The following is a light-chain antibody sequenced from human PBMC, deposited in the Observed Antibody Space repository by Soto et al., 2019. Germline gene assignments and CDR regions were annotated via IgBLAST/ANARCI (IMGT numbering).Light chain of an antibody. CDR3: QQYNSYPWT. CDR2: KAS. Sequence: DIQMTQSPSTLSASVGDRVTITCRASQTISSWLAWYQQKPGKAPKLLTYKASSLESGVSSRFSGSGSGTEFTLTISSLQSDDFATYYCQQYNSYPWTFGQGTRVEIK. CDR1: QTISSW. V-gene: IGKV1-5*03. J-gene: IGKJ1*01.